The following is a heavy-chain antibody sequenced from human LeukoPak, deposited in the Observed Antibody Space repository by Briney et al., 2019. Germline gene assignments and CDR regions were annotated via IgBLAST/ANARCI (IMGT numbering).Heavy chain of an antibody. D-gene: IGHD1-26*01. Sequence: VSTVSGSGFSAYYADSVKGRFTISRDNSENTLYLQMKSLRSDDTAVYYCVRVGPCFFDLWGRGTLVTVSS. CDR2: VSGSGFSA. CDR3: VRVGPCFFDL. J-gene: IGHJ2*01. V-gene: IGHV3-23*01.